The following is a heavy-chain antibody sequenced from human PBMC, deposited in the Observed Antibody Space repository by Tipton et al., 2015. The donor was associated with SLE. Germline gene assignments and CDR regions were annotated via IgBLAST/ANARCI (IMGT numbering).Heavy chain of an antibody. V-gene: IGHV4-59*01. D-gene: IGHD1-26*01. CDR2: IYYTGST. Sequence: TLSLTCTVSGGSMESYYWSWIRQTPGKGLEWIAYIYYTGSTNYNDSLKSRVTIFVDTSKNQFTLQLSSVTAADTAVYYCARVDSGNLLFDFWGQGTLVTVSS. CDR3: ARVDSGNLLFDF. CDR1: GGSMESYY. J-gene: IGHJ4*02.